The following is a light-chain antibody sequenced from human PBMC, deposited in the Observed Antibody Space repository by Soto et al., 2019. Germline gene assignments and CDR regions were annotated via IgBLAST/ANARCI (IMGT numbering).Light chain of an antibody. J-gene: IGKJ1*01. CDR3: QKYDSAPRT. CDR2: SAS. CDR1: QGINNY. Sequence: DTQMTQASSSLSESLGDSVTNTWLASQGINNYLAWYQQKPGKVPVLLIYSASTLKAGIPSRFSGSGAGTDFTLTISSLQPEDFATYYCQKYDSAPRTFGQGTKVDIK. V-gene: IGKV1-27*01.